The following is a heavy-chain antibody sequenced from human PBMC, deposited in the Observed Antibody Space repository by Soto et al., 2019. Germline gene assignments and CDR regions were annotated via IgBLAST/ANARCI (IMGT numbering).Heavy chain of an antibody. V-gene: IGHV1-2*04. D-gene: IGHD1-26*01. Sequence: QVQLVQSGAEVKKPGASVTVSCRSSGDTFNDYYIHWVRQAPGQGLEWMGWINPNGGVTKDAQKFQGLVTMTRDTSIRTVYMQLSRLRSDDPAVYYCARQSGGATATLDYYYYMDVWGSGTTVTVSS. CDR1: GDTFNDYY. CDR3: ARQSGGATATLDYYYYMDV. CDR2: INPNGGVT. J-gene: IGHJ6*03.